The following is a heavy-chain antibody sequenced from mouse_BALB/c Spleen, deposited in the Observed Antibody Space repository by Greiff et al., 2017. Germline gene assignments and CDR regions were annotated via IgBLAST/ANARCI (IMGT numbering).Heavy chain of an antibody. CDR1: GFSLTSYG. V-gene: IGHV2-9*02. CDR2: IWAGGST. Sequence: VHLVESGPGLVAPSQSLSITCTVSGFSLTSYGVHWVRQPPGKGLEWLGVIWAGGSTNYNSALMSRLSISKDNSKSQVFLKMNSLQTDDTAMYYCARDWGLLRSYYYAMDYWGQGTSVTVSS. CDR3: ARDWGLLRSYYYAMDY. J-gene: IGHJ4*01. D-gene: IGHD1-1*01.